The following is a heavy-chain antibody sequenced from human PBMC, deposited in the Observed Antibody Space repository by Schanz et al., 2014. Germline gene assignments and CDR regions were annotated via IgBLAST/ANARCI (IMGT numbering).Heavy chain of an antibody. D-gene: IGHD6-13*01. CDR2: IGGSGDST. V-gene: IGHV3-23*01. J-gene: IGHJ6*02. CDR3: ARDRQQLVGRIGYYYGMDV. Sequence: EVQLLESGGRLVQPGGSLRLSCTVSGFTVNNYAMNWVRQAPGRGLEWVSGIGGSGDSTHYADSVKGRFTISRDNSMNTLYLQMNSLRAEDTAVYYCARDRQQLVGRIGYYYGMDVWGQGTTVTVSS. CDR1: GFTVNNYA.